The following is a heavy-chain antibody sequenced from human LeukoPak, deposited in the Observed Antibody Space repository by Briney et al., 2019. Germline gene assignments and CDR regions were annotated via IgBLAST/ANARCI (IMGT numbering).Heavy chain of an antibody. CDR1: GYTFTDYY. V-gene: IGHV1-2*02. Sequence: ASVKVSCKASGYTFTDYYIHWVRQAPGRGLEWMGWINPNSGGTDYAQKFQGRVTMTRDTSISTAYMELSRVRADDTAVYYCARLNVVRGLYYFDYWGQGTLVTVSS. CDR3: ARLNVVRGLYYFDY. J-gene: IGHJ4*02. D-gene: IGHD3-10*01. CDR2: INPNSGGT.